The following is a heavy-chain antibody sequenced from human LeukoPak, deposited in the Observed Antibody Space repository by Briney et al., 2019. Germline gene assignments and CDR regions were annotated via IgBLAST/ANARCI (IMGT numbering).Heavy chain of an antibody. CDR2: ISGSGGST. CDR3: AREGKLELRKNFDY. D-gene: IGHD1-7*01. V-gene: IGHV3-23*01. J-gene: IGHJ4*02. Sequence: GGSLRLSCAVSGFTFSSYAMNWVRQAPGKGLEWVSAISGSGGSTYYADSVKGRFTISRDKSKNTLYLQMNSLRAEDTAVYYCAREGKLELRKNFDYWGQETLVTVSS. CDR1: GFTFSSYA.